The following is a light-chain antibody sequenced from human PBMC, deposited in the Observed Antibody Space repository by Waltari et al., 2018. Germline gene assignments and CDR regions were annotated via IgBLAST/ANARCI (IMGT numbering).Light chain of an antibody. CDR3: QQSYSTPMYT. CDR1: QSISSY. Sequence: DIQMTQSPSSLSASVGDRVTITCRASQSISSYLNWYQQKPGKAPNLLIYAASSLPSGVPSRFSGSGSGTDFTLTISSLQPEDFATYYCQQSYSTPMYTFGQGTKLEIK. J-gene: IGKJ2*01. V-gene: IGKV1-39*01. CDR2: AAS.